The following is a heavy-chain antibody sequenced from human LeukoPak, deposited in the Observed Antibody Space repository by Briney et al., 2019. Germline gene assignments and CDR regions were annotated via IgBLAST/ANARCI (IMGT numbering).Heavy chain of an antibody. CDR2: ISSSSSYI. Sequence: GGSLSLSCAASGFTFSSYSMNWVCQAPGKGLEWVSSISSSSSYIYYADSVKGRFTISRDNAKNSLYLQMNSLRAEDTAVYYCAKGNGDYNAEYFQHWGQGTLVTVSS. J-gene: IGHJ1*01. CDR3: AKGNGDYNAEYFQH. V-gene: IGHV3-21*01. D-gene: IGHD4-17*01. CDR1: GFTFSSYS.